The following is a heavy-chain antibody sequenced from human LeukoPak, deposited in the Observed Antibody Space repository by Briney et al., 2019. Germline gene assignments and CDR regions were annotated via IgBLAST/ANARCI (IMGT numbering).Heavy chain of an antibody. CDR2: ISSSSSYI. V-gene: IGHV3-21*04. CDR3: AKGSDYVGAFDI. J-gene: IGHJ3*02. CDR1: GFTFSSYS. Sequence: AGGSLRLSCAASGFTFSSYSMNWVRQAPGKGLEWVSSISSSSSYIYYADSVKGRFTISRDNAKNSLYLQMNSLRAEDTAVYYCAKGSDYVGAFDIWGQGTMVTVSS. D-gene: IGHD4-17*01.